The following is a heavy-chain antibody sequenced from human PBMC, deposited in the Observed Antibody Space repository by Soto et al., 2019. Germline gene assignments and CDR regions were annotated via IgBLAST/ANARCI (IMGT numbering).Heavy chain of an antibody. CDR3: AKDLFPTSGQRFFFES. V-gene: IGHV3-74*03. Sequence: GGSLRLSCEASGLTFRRYWMHWVRQVPGKGLVWVSSINSDGTSSTYADSVKGRFTISRDNAKNTVYLQMNSLRAEDTAIYFCAKDLFPTSGQRFFFESWGQGSLVAVSS. CDR2: INSDGTSS. J-gene: IGHJ4*02. D-gene: IGHD2-21*01. CDR1: GLTFRRYW.